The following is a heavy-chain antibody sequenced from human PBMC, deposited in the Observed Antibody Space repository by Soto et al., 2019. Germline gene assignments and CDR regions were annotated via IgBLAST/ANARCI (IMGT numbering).Heavy chain of an antibody. J-gene: IGHJ6*02. CDR2: IYYRGST. D-gene: IGHD6-13*01. CDR1: GGSISGYY. V-gene: IGHV4-59*01. Sequence: SLTCSVSGGSISGYYWSWIRQPPGKGLEYIGYIYYRGSTNYNPSLESRVTMSVDTSRNQFSLKVNSVTAADTAVYYCARQQLLPFYYALDVWGQGTTVTVSS. CDR3: ARQQLLPFYYALDV.